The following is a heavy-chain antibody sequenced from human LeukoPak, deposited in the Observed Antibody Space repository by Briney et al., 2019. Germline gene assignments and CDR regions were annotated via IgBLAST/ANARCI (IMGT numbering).Heavy chain of an antibody. D-gene: IGHD3-16*01. J-gene: IGHJ4*02. CDR1: GFSFRDFA. V-gene: IGHV3-9*01. CDR3: ARVRWGGLYYFDY. CDR2: VSWNSGSI. Sequence: PGGSLRLSCAASGFSFRDFAVHWVRQVSGKGLEWVAGVSWNSGSIGYADSVRGRFTISRDNAKNSLYLQMNSLRAEDTAVYYCARVRWGGLYYFDYWGQGTLVTVSS.